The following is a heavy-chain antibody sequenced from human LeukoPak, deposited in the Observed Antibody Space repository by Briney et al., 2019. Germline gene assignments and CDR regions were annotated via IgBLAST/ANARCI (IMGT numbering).Heavy chain of an antibody. CDR3: ARGDPEYSSGWWADY. CDR1: GYTLTGYY. D-gene: IGHD6-19*01. V-gene: IGHV1-2*06. Sequence: ASVKVSCKASGYTLTGYYMHWVRQAPGQGLEWMGRINPNSGGTNYAQKFQGRVTMTRDTSISTAYMELSRLRSDDTAVYYCARGDPEYSSGWWADYWGQGTLVTVSS. J-gene: IGHJ4*02. CDR2: INPNSGGT.